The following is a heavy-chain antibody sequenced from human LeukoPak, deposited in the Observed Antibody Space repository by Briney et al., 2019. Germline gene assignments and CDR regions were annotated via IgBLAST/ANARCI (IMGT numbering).Heavy chain of an antibody. D-gene: IGHD3-10*01. CDR1: GFTFSSYW. CDR2: INSDGSST. J-gene: IGHJ6*02. V-gene: IGHV3-74*01. Sequence: GGSLRLSCAASGFTFSSYWMHWVRQAPGKGLVWVSRINSDGSSTSYADSVKGRFTISRDNAKNTLYLQMNSLRAEDTAVYYCARDPSPTMVTKYYYYHGMDVWGQGTTVTVSS. CDR3: ARDPSPTMVTKYYYYHGMDV.